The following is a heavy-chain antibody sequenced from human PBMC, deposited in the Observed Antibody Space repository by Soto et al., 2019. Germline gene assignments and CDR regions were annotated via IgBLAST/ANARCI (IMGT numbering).Heavy chain of an antibody. CDR2: ISSSSTVI. CDR1: GLTLSGYN. CDR3: ARDDSNGWSGVD. D-gene: IGHD6-19*01. Sequence: EVQLVESGGGLVQPGGSLRLSCAASGLTLSGYNMNWVRQAPGKGLEWISYISSSSTVIYYADSVKGRFTISRDNARNSLYLQMNSLRAEDTAVYYCARDDSNGWSGVDWGQGTLVTVSS. J-gene: IGHJ4*02. V-gene: IGHV3-48*01.